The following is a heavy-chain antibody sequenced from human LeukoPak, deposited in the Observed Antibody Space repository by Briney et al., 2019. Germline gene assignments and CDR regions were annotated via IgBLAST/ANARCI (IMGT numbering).Heavy chain of an antibody. J-gene: IGHJ4*02. Sequence: SETLSLTCTVSGGSISSSSYYWGWIRQPPGKGLEWIGSIYYSGSTYYNPSLKSRVTISVDTSKNQFSLKLSSVTAADTAVYYSALGGGVPDWFRLYYFDYWGQGTLVTFSS. CDR1: GGSISSSSYY. D-gene: IGHD3-9*01. V-gene: IGHV4-39*01. CDR2: IYYSGST. CDR3: ALGGGVPDWFRLYYFDY.